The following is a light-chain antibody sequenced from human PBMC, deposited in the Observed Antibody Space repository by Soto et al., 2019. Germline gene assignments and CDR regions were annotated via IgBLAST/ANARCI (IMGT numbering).Light chain of an antibody. CDR3: QQYNDWPPT. Sequence: EIVMTQSPATLSVSPGERATLSYGASQSVTSNLAWYQQKPGQAPRLLIYGASTRATGLPARFSGSGSGTEFTLTISSLQSEDFAVYYCQQYNDWPPTFGQGTKVDIK. CDR1: QSVTSN. V-gene: IGKV3-15*01. J-gene: IGKJ1*01. CDR2: GAS.